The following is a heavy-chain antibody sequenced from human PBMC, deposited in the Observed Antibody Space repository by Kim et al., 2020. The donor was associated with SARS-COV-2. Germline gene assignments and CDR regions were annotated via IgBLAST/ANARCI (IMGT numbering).Heavy chain of an antibody. CDR2: VSGVGVNK. J-gene: IGHJ6*02. CDR3: AKMAVMVGYNYFYYYGMDV. V-gene: IGHV3-23*01. Sequence: GGSLRLSCVGSGFTFDNYAMSWVRQAPGKGLEWVSVVSGVGVNKFYADSVRGRFTISRDNSKNILYLQMNSLRDQDTALYYCAKMAVMVGYNYFYYYGMDVWSQGTTITFSS. D-gene: IGHD3-10*01. CDR1: GFTFDNYA.